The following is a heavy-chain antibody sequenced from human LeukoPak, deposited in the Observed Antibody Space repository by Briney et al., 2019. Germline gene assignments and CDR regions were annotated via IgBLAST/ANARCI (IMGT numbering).Heavy chain of an antibody. Sequence: SETLSLTCTVSGYSISSGYYWGWIRQPPGEGLEWIGSIYHSGSTYYNPSLKSRVTISVDTSKNQFSLKLSSVTAADTAVYYCAREDAVSSDDAFDLWGQGTMVTVS. J-gene: IGHJ3*01. CDR3: AREDAVSSDDAFDL. D-gene: IGHD6-19*01. V-gene: IGHV4-38-2*02. CDR1: GYSISSGYY. CDR2: IYHSGST.